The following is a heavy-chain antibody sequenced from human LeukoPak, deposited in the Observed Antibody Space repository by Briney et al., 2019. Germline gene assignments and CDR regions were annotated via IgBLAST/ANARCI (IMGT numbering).Heavy chain of an antibody. J-gene: IGHJ4*02. V-gene: IGHV4-34*01. CDR1: GGSFSGYY. D-gene: IGHD3-16*02. Sequence: SETLSLTCAVYGGSFSGYYWSWIRQPPGKGLEWIGEINHSGSTNYNPSIKSRVTISVDTSKNQFSLKLSSVTAADTAVYYCARGRSFWGSYRCDYWGQGTLVTVSS. CDR2: INHSGST. CDR3: ARGRSFWGSYRCDY.